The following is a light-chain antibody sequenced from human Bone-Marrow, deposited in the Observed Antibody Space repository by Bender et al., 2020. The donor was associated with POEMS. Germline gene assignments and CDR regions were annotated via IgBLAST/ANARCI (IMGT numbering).Light chain of an antibody. CDR2: EVT. V-gene: IGLV2-14*02. CDR1: SSDVGSYNL. Sequence: QSALTQPASVSGSPGQSITISCTGTSSDVGSYNLVSWYQQYPGKAPKLMIYEVTKRPSGVSNRFSGSKSGNTASLTISGLQAEDEADYYCSSYTGRYSVIFGGGTTLTVL. CDR3: SSYTGRYSVI. J-gene: IGLJ2*01.